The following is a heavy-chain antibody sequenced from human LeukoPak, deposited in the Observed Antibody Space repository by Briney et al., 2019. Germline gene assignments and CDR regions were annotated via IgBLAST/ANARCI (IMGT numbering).Heavy chain of an antibody. J-gene: IGHJ4*01. D-gene: IGHD6-13*01. Sequence: GGSLRLSXAVSGFTFTSYWMNWVRQAPGKGLEWVASINQNGVEKSSVDSVKGRFTISRDNAKNSLYLQMSSLRAGDTAVYYCAIDGTAAGLYFDLWGQGTLVTVSS. V-gene: IGHV3-7*01. CDR2: INQNGVEK. CDR3: AIDGTAAGLYFDL. CDR1: GFTFTSYW.